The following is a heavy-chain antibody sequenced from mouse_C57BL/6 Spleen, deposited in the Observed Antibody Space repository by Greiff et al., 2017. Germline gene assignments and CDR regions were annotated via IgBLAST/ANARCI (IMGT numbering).Heavy chain of an antibody. CDR1: GYTFTSYW. CDR2: IDPSDSYT. J-gene: IGHJ3*01. V-gene: IGHV1-69*01. CDR3: ARRTTDDYDGFAY. Sequence: QVQLQQPGAELVMPGASVKLSCKASGYTFTSYWMHWVKQRPGQGLEWIGEIDPSDSYTNYNQKFKGKSTLTVDKSSSTAYMQLSSLTSEDSAVXYCARRTTDDYDGFAYWGQGTLVTVSA. D-gene: IGHD2-4*01.